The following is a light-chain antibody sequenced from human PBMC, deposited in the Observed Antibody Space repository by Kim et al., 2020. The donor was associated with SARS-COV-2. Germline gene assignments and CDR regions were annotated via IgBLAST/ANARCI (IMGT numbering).Light chain of an antibody. CDR1: KLGNKY. CDR3: QAWDSSTHNYV. Sequence: AAQTANITCSGSKLGNKYVAWYQLQPGLSPLVVIYHDHQRPLGIPERFSSSNSRNTATLTISGTQAMDAADYYCQAWDSSTHNYVFGAGTKVTVL. CDR2: HDH. J-gene: IGLJ1*01. V-gene: IGLV3-1*01.